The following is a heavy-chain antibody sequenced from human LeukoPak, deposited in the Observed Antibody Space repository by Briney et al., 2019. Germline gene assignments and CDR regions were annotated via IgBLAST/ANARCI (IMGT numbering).Heavy chain of an antibody. V-gene: IGHV3-30*02. D-gene: IGHD3-22*01. Sequence: GGSLRLSCAASGFTFSSHGMHWVRQAPGKGLEWVAFIRYDGSNKYYADSVKGRFTISRDNSKNTLYLQMNSLRAEDTAVYYCAKDRGTYYYDSSGFHDYWGQGTLVTVSS. J-gene: IGHJ4*02. CDR3: AKDRGTYYYDSSGFHDY. CDR2: IRYDGSNK. CDR1: GFTFSSHG.